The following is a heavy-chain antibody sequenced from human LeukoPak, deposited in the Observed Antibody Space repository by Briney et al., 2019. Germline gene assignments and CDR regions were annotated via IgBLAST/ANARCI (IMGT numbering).Heavy chain of an antibody. CDR1: GGSISSYY. CDR3: AAASSSYYYYYYMDV. J-gene: IGHJ6*03. Sequence: SETLSLTCTVSGGSISSYYWSWIRQPAGKGLESIGRIYTSGSTNYNPSLKSRVTMSVDTSKNQFSLKLSSVTAADAAVYYCAAASSSYYYYYYMDVWGKGTTVTVSS. V-gene: IGHV4-4*07. D-gene: IGHD6-6*01. CDR2: IYTSGST.